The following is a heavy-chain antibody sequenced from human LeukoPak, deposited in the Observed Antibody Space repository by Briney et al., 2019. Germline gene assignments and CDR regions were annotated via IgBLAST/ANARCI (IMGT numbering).Heavy chain of an antibody. Sequence: VASVKVSCKASGYTFTGYYMHWVRQAPGQGLEWMGWINPNSGGTNYAQKFQGRVTMTRDTSISTAYMELSRLRSDDTAVYYCARYDIVVPASEAKFDYWGQGTLVTVSS. CDR2: INPNSGGT. V-gene: IGHV1-2*02. CDR1: GYTFTGYY. J-gene: IGHJ4*02. CDR3: ARYDIVVPASEAKFDY. D-gene: IGHD2-15*01.